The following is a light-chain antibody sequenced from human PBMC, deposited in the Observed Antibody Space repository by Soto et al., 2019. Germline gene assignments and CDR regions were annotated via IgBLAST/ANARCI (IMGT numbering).Light chain of an antibody. CDR2: DAS. J-gene: IGKJ1*01. CDR1: QSISSW. Sequence: DIQMTQSPSTLSTSVGDRVTITCRASQSISSWWAWYQQKPGKAPNLLIYDASSLKSGVPSRFSGSGSGTEFTLTISSLQPDDSATYYCQQYNTDPWTFGQGTNVEIK. V-gene: IGKV1-5*01. CDR3: QQYNTDPWT.